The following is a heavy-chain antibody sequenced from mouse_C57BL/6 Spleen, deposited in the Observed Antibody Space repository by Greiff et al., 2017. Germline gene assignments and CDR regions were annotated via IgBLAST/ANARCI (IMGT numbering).Heavy chain of an antibody. CDR3: ARYYDYVDY. D-gene: IGHD2-4*01. V-gene: IGHV3-6*01. CDR1: GYSITSGYY. CDR2: ISYDGSN. Sequence: EVQLQESGPGLVKPSQSLSLTCSVTGYSITSGYYWNWIRQFPGNKLEWMGYISYDGSNNYNPSLKNRISITRDTSKNQFFLKLNSVTTEDTATYYCARYYDYVDYWGQGTTLTVSS. J-gene: IGHJ2*01.